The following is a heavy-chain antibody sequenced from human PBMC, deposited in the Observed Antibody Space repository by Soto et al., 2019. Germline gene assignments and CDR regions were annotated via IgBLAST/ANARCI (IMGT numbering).Heavy chain of an antibody. CDR2: IGTSASDT. J-gene: IGHJ4*02. D-gene: IGHD7-27*01. CDR1: GFTFSNYA. CDR3: TKRGANWGPLED. V-gene: IGHV3-23*01. Sequence: EVEILESGGGLVQPGGSLRLSCTVSGFTFSNYAFTWARQAPGKGLEWVSTIGTSASDTNYADSVKGRFTTFRDNSKKTFFLQMNSLRAEDTAVYYCTKRGANWGPLEDWGKGTLVTVSS.